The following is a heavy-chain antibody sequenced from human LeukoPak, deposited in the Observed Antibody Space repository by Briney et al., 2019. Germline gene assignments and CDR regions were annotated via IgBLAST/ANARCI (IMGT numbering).Heavy chain of an antibody. CDR3: ARGEYDYVWGSYRYPSFGY. D-gene: IGHD3-16*02. J-gene: IGHJ4*02. CDR2: ILHNGDST. CDR1: GFTFSTYV. V-gene: IGHV3-23*01. Sequence: GGSLRLSCAASGFTFSTYVMSWVRQASGKGLEWLSLILHNGDSTYYADSVKGRFTISRDNSKNTLYLQMNSLRAEDTAVYYCARGEYDYVWGSYRYPSFGYWGQGTLVTVSS.